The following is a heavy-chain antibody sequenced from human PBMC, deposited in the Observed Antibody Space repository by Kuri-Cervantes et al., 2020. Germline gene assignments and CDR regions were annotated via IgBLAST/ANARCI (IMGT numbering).Heavy chain of an antibody. D-gene: IGHD3-10*01. V-gene: IGHV6-1*01. CDR3: AREWGSGGAYYYYGMDV. Sequence: SETLSLTCAISGDSVSINSAAWNWIRQSPSRGLEWLGRTYYRSKWYNDYAVSVKSRITINPDTSKNQFSLQLNSVTPEDTAVYYCAREWGSGGAYYYYGMDVWGQGTTVTVSS. CDR2: TYYRSKWYN. CDR1: GDSVSINSAA. J-gene: IGHJ6*02.